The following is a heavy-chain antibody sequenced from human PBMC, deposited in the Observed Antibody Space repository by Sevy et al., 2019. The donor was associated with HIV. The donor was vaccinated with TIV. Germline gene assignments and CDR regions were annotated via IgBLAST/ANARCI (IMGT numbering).Heavy chain of an antibody. D-gene: IGHD3-10*01. CDR3: ARSYYYGSGSWYYFDY. J-gene: IGHJ4*02. CDR1: GDSVSSNSAA. Sequence: KQSQTLSLTCAISGDSVSSNSAAWNWIRQSPSRGLEWLGRTYYRSKWYNDYAVSVKSRININPDTSKNQFSLQLNSVTPEDTAVYYCARSYYYGSGSWYYFDYWGQGTLVTVSS. CDR2: TYYRSKWYN. V-gene: IGHV6-1*01.